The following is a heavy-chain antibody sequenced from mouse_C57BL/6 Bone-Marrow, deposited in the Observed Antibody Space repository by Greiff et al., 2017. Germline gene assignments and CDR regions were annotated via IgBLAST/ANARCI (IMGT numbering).Heavy chain of an antibody. V-gene: IGHV1-55*01. CDR2: IYPGSGST. D-gene: IGHD1-1*01. CDR3: ARPYYYGSGYWYFGV. Sequence: QVQLQQPGAELVKPGASVKMSCKASGYTFTSYWITWVKQRPGQGLEWIGDIYPGSGSTNYNEKFKSKATLTVDTSSSTAYMQLSSLTSEDSAVYYGARPYYYGSGYWYFGVWGTGTTVTVSA. CDR1: GYTFTSYW. J-gene: IGHJ1*03.